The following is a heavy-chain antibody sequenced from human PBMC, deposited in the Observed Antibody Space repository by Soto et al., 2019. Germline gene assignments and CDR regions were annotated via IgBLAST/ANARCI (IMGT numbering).Heavy chain of an antibody. CDR3: ARLRSDGFDI. Sequence: EVQLVESGGGLVKPGGSLRLSCAASGFTFSYYTMNWVRQAPGKGLEWVASISSSSSHKYSADSVRGRFTFYRDNANNSLYLQMNSLRAEATAVYYCARLRSDGFDIWGKGTLVTVSS. J-gene: IGHJ3*02. V-gene: IGHV3-21*01. CDR1: GFTFSYYT. CDR2: ISSSSSHK. D-gene: IGHD4-17*01.